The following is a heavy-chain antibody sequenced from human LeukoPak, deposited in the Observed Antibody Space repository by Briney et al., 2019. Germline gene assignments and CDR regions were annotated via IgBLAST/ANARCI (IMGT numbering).Heavy chain of an antibody. D-gene: IGHD3-9*01. Sequence: ASVKVSCKASGYTFTGYYIHWVRQAPGQGLEWMGWMYPNSGDTKYAQKFQGRVTMTRDTSISTAYMELSSLRSDDTAVYYCAREPFDIRVMDVWGQGTTVTVSS. CDR1: GYTFTGYY. CDR3: AREPFDIRVMDV. J-gene: IGHJ6*02. V-gene: IGHV1-2*02. CDR2: MYPNSGDT.